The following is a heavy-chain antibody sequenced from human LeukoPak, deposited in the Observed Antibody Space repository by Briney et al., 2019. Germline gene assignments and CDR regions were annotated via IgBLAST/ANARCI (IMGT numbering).Heavy chain of an antibody. D-gene: IGHD5-12*01. Sequence: ASVKVSCKVSGYTLTELSMHWVRQAPGKGLEWMGGFDPEDGETIYAQKFQGRVTMTEDTSTDTAYMELSSLRSEETAVYYCATVFAYDPYPFDYWGQGTLVTVSS. J-gene: IGHJ4*02. CDR3: ATVFAYDPYPFDY. CDR2: FDPEDGET. V-gene: IGHV1-24*01. CDR1: GYTLTELS.